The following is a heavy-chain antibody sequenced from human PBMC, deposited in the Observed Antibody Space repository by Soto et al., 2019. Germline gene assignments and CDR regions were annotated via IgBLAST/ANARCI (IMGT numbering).Heavy chain of an antibody. CDR2: IYNSGST. Sequence: QVQLQESGPGLVKPSETLSLTCTVSGVSISSSYWSWIRQPPGKGLEWIGYIYNSGSTNYNPSLKTRVTISVATPKSPVSLVISSVAAADTAGHYCPRHRAFCSGRSCNSPPDYHYDMDVWGKGTTVTVS. CDR3: PRHRAFCSGRSCNSPPDYHYDMDV. D-gene: IGHD2-15*01. CDR1: GVSISSSY. V-gene: IGHV4-59*08. J-gene: IGHJ6*03.